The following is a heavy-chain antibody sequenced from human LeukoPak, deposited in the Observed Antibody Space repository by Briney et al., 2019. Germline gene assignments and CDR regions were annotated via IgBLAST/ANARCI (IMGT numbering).Heavy chain of an antibody. D-gene: IGHD1-26*01. CDR1: GFTFSSYS. V-gene: IGHV3-48*01. Sequence: GGSLRLSCAASGFTFSSYSMNWVRQAPGKGLEWVSYISSSSSTIYYADSVKGRFTISRDNAKNSLYLQMNSLRAEDTAVYYCARDTNSGSYYGYYYYYYMDVWGKGTTVTISS. J-gene: IGHJ6*03. CDR3: ARDTNSGSYYGYYYYYYMDV. CDR2: ISSSSSTI.